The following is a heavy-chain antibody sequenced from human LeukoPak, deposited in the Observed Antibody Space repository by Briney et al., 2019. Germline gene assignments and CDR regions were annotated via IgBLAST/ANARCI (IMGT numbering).Heavy chain of an antibody. V-gene: IGHV4-4*02. D-gene: IGHD2-2*01. CDR2: MHRSGRT. J-gene: IGHJ5*02. CDR3: ARAQEGCSRASCYLEP. CDR1: GASISSTNW. Sequence: NPSETLSLTCAISGASISSTNWWIWVRPPPGKGLEWIGEMHRSGRTNYNPSLKSRITISVDKSKNQVFLRLNSVAAADTALYYCARAQEGCSRASCYLEPWGQGTLVTVSS.